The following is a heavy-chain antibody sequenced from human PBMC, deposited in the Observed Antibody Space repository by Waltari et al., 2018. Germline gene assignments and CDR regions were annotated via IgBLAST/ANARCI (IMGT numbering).Heavy chain of an antibody. D-gene: IGHD2-2*01. CDR1: GFSFSSYA. CDR3: AKGPGTSWRWFDP. V-gene: IGHV3-23*01. Sequence: EVQLLESGGGLVQPGGSLRLSCAASGFSFSSYAMTWVRQAPGKGLEWCSSISGSGGSRYYADSVKGRFTISRDTSKSTLYLQMNSLRAEDTAVYYCAKGPGTSWRWFDPWGQGTLVTVSS. J-gene: IGHJ5*02. CDR2: ISGSGGSR.